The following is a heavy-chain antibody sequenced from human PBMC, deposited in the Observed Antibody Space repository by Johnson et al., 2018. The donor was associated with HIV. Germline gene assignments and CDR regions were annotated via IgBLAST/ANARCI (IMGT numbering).Heavy chain of an antibody. J-gene: IGHJ3*02. V-gene: IGHV3-30*04. CDR2: ISYDGSNK. D-gene: IGHD1-26*01. CDR3: ARDPGGWELLRPALDI. CDR1: GFTFNSYA. Sequence: VQLVESGGGVVQPGRSLRLSCAASGFTFNSYAMHWVRQAPGKGLEWVAVISYDGSNKYYADSVKGRFTISRDNSKNTLYLQMNSLRAEDTAVYYCARDPGGWELLRPALDIWGQGTMVTVSP.